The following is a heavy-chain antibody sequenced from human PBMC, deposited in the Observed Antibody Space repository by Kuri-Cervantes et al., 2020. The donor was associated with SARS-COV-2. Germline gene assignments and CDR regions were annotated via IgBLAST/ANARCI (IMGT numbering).Heavy chain of an antibody. Sequence: GGSLRLSCAASGFTFSSYSMDWVRQAPGKGLEWVSSISSSSSYIYYADSVKGRFTISRDNAKNSLYLQMNSLRAEDTAVYYCARATWIQLYHAFDIWGQGTMVTVSS. CDR2: ISSSSSYI. CDR1: GFTFSSYS. V-gene: IGHV3-21*04. D-gene: IGHD5-18*01. J-gene: IGHJ3*02. CDR3: ARATWIQLYHAFDI.